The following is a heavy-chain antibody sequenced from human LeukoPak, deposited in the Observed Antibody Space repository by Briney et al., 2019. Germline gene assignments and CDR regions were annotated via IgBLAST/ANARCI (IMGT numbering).Heavy chain of an antibody. Sequence: ASVKVSCKASGYTFTSYDINWVRQATGQGLERKGWMNPKSGNTGSAQKFQGRVTMTRDSSISTAYMELASLRSEDTAVYYCARVYGDPDYWGQGTLVTVSS. V-gene: IGHV1-8*01. CDR1: GYTFTSYD. D-gene: IGHD4-17*01. CDR3: ARVYGDPDY. J-gene: IGHJ4*02. CDR2: MNPKSGNT.